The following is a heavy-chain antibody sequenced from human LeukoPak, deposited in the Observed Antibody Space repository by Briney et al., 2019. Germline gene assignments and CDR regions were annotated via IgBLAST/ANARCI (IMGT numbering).Heavy chain of an antibody. D-gene: IGHD3-22*01. Sequence: SETLSLTCTVSGGSISSSSYYWGWIRQPPGKGLEWIGSIYYSGSTYYNPSLKSRVTISVDTSKNQFSLKLSSVTAADTAVYYCARGSRYYYDSSGYYHAHYYFDYWGQGTLVTVSS. CDR2: IYYSGST. V-gene: IGHV4-39*07. J-gene: IGHJ4*02. CDR3: ARGSRYYYDSSGYYHAHYYFDY. CDR1: GGSISSSSYY.